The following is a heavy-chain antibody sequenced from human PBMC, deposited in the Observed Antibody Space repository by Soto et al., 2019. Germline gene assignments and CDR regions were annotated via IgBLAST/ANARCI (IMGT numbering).Heavy chain of an antibody. CDR2: IYYSGST. CDR1: GGSISSSSYY. J-gene: IGHJ5*02. D-gene: IGHD6-19*01. CDR3: ARQIAVAGSTALSP. V-gene: IGHV4-39*01. Sequence: PSETLSLTCTVSGGSISSSSYYWGWIRQPPGKGLEWIGSIYYSGSTYYNPSLKSRVTISVDTSKNQFSLKLSSVTAADTAVYYCARQIAVAGSTALSPWGQGTLVTVS.